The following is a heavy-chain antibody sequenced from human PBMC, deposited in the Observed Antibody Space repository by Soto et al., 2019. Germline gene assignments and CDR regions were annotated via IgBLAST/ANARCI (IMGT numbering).Heavy chain of an antibody. D-gene: IGHD3-10*01. CDR2: IIPMLGMS. Sequence: QVQLVQSGAEVKKPGSPVRVSCTASGDTFNFYTISWVRQVPGQGPEWMGRIIPMLGMSNYAQKFQGRVTIMADKSTSTVYMNLIGLTSEDTAVYYCATNYGSGSTHFDYWGQGTLVTVSS. CDR1: GDTFNFYT. CDR3: ATNYGSGSTHFDY. J-gene: IGHJ4*02. V-gene: IGHV1-69*02.